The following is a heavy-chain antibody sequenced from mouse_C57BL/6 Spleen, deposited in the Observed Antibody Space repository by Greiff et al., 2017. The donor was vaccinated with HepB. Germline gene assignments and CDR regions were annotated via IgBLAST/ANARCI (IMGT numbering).Heavy chain of an antibody. CDR1: GFNIKDDY. Sequence: EVHLVESGAELVRPGASVKLSCTASGFNIKDDYMHWVKQRPEQGLEWIGWIDPENGDTEYASKFQGKATITADTSSNTAYLQLSSLTSEDTAVYYCTKDSSGYRAMDYWGQGTSVTVSS. J-gene: IGHJ4*01. CDR2: IDPENGDT. CDR3: TKDSSGYRAMDY. D-gene: IGHD3-2*02. V-gene: IGHV14-4*01.